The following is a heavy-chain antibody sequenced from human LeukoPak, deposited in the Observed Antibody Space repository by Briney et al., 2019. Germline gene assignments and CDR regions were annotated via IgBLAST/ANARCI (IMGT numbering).Heavy chain of an antibody. CDR2: INHNGNVN. V-gene: IGHV3-7*03. CDR1: GFPFNSYA. Sequence: GGSLRLSCAASGFPFNSYAMSWVRQAPGKGLEWVANINHNGNVNYYVDSVKGRFTISRDNAKNSLYLQMSNLRAEDTAVYFCARGGGLDVWGQGATVTVSS. CDR3: ARGGGLDV. J-gene: IGHJ6*02. D-gene: IGHD3-16*01.